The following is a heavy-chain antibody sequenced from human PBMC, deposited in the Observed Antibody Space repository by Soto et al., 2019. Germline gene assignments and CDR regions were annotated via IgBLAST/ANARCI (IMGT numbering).Heavy chain of an antibody. CDR3: TRLSCSGGSCYDY. V-gene: IGHV3-73*02. J-gene: IGHJ4*02. CDR2: IRTKDNSYAT. Sequence: EVQLVESGGGLVQPGDSLKLSCAASGFTFSGSAMHWVRQASGKGLEWVGRIRTKDNSYATAYAAAIKGRFTISREDSKNTAYLQMDSLNSEDTAVYCCTRLSCSGGSCYDYWGQGTLVTVSS. D-gene: IGHD2-15*01. CDR1: GFTFSGSA.